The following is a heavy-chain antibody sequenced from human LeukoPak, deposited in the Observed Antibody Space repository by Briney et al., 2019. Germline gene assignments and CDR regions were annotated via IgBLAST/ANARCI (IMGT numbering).Heavy chain of an antibody. V-gene: IGHV3-48*01. CDR3: ARGYYDSSGNFDY. J-gene: IGHJ4*02. CDR2: ISSGSSPI. D-gene: IGHD3-22*01. CDR1: GFTFSSYS. Sequence: PGGSLRLSCAASGFTFSSYSMSWVRQAPGKGLEWVSFISSGSSPIYYADSVKDRFTISRDNAKNSLYLQMNSLRADDTAVYYCARGYYDSSGNFDYWGQGTLVTVSS.